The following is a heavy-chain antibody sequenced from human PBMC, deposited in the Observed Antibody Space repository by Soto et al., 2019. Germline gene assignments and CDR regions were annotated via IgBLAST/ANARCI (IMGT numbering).Heavy chain of an antibody. CDR3: ARNTTVTTAGYYYYGMDV. D-gene: IGHD4-17*01. J-gene: IGHJ6*02. CDR2: IKQDGSEK. Sequence: EVQLVESGGGLVQPGGSLRLSCAASGFTFSSYWMSWVRQAPGKGLEWVANIKQDGSEKYYVDSVKGRFTISRDNAKNSLYLQMNSLSAEDTAVYYCARNTTVTTAGYYYYGMDVWGQGTTVTVSS. V-gene: IGHV3-7*03. CDR1: GFTFSSYW.